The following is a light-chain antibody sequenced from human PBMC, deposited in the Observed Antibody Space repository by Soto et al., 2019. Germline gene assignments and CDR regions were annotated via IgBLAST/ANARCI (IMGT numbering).Light chain of an antibody. CDR2: GAS. Sequence: EIVMTQSPATLSVSPGERATLSCRASQSVSSNLAWYQQKPGQAPRLLIYGASTRDTGIPARFSGSGSGTEFTLTISSLQSEDFAVYYCQQYNNWPPVFTFGPGTKVDI. CDR3: QQYNNWPPVFT. CDR1: QSVSSN. V-gene: IGKV3-15*01. J-gene: IGKJ3*01.